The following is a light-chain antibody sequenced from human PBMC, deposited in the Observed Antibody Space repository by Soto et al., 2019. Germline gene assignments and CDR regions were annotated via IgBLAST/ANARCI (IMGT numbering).Light chain of an antibody. CDR1: SSDVGGYNY. Sequence: QSALTQPASVSGSPGPSITISCTGTSSDVGGYNYVSWYQQHPGIAPKLLIYGVTNRPSGVSTRFSGSKSGNTSSLTISGLQAEDEADYHCSSYTSASTLLYLFGTGTKVTVL. V-gene: IGLV2-14*01. CDR3: SSYTSASTLLYL. CDR2: GVT. J-gene: IGLJ1*01.